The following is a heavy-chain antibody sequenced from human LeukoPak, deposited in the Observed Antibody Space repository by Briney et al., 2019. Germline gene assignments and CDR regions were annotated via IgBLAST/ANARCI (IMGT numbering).Heavy chain of an antibody. J-gene: IGHJ4*02. CDR1: GGSISSSSYY. Sequence: SETLSLTCTVSGGSISSSSYYWGWIRQPPGKGLEWIGSSYYSGSNYYNPSLKSRVTISVDTSKNQFSLKLSSVTAADTAVYYCARLSGYSSRLGEYYFDYWGQGTLVTVSS. D-gene: IGHD5-18*01. CDR3: ARLSGYSSRLGEYYFDY. V-gene: IGHV4-39*01. CDR2: SYYSGSN.